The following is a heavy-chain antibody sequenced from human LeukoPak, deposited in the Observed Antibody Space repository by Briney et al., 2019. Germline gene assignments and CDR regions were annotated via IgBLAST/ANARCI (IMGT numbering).Heavy chain of an antibody. D-gene: IGHD6-19*01. Sequence: GGSLRLSCAASGFTFSDYYMSWIRQAPGKGLEWVSYISSSGSTIYYADSVKGRFTISRDNAKNTLYLQMNSLRAEDTAVYYCAKISSSGWSLVDYWGQGTLVTVSS. V-gene: IGHV3-11*01. CDR3: AKISSSGWSLVDY. CDR1: GFTFSDYY. J-gene: IGHJ4*02. CDR2: ISSSGSTI.